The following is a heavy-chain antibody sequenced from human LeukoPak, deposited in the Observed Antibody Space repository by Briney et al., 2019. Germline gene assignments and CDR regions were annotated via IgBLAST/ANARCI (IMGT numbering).Heavy chain of an antibody. D-gene: IGHD3-22*01. J-gene: IGHJ3*02. CDR1: GYSFTSYW. CDR2: IYPGDSDT. V-gene: IGHV5-51*01. CDR3: ARGPYYVSSGYYVGVAFDI. Sequence: PGESLQISCKGSGYSFTSYWIGWVRQLPGKGLEWMGIIYPGDSDTRYSPSFQGQVTISADKSISTAYLQWSSLKASDTAMYYCARGPYYVSSGYYVGVAFDIWGQGTMVTVSS.